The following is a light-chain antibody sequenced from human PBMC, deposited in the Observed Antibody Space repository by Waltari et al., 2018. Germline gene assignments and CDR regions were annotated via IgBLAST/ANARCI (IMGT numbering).Light chain of an antibody. V-gene: IGKV3-11*01. CDR3: QQRSSWPLT. CDR1: QSVSSY. J-gene: IGKJ4*01. Sequence: IVLTQSPATLSLSPGQRATLSCRASQSVSSYLAWYQQKPGQAPRLLIYDASNRLTGIPARFSGSGSGTDFTLTISSLEPEDFAVYYCQQRSSWPLTFGGGTKVEIK. CDR2: DAS.